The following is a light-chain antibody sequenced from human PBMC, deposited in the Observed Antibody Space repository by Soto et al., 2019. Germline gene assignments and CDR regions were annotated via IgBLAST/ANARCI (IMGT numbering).Light chain of an antibody. J-gene: IGLJ1*01. CDR2: SNS. CDR1: SSNIGGNT. CDR3: SSWDVILNGYV. Sequence: QSVLTQPPSTSGTPGQRVTISCSGSSSNIGGNTVTWYQQLPGAAPKLFIFSNSLRPSGIPDRFSGSKSGTSASLAISGLQSEDEADYYCSSWDVILNGYVFGTGTKVTVL. V-gene: IGLV1-44*01.